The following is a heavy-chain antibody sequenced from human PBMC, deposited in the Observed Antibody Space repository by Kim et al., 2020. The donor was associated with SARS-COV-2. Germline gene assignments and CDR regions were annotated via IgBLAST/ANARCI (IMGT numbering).Heavy chain of an antibody. D-gene: IGHD7-27*01. CDR1: GFTFGDYA. Sequence: GGSLRLSCTASGFTFGDYAMSWVRQAPGKGLEWAGFIRSKAYGGTTEYAASVKGRFTISRDDSKSIAYLQMNSLKTEDTAVYYCTRDILTGDPADQGLSPPFEYDYWGQGTLVTVSS. CDR2: IRSKAYGGTT. J-gene: IGHJ4*02. CDR3: TRDILTGDPADQGLSPPFEYDY. V-gene: IGHV3-49*04.